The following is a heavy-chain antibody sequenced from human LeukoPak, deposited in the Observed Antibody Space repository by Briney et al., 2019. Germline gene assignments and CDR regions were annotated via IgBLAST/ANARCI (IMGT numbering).Heavy chain of an antibody. CDR2: INPNSGGT. J-gene: IGHJ4*02. CDR1: GYTFTGYY. Sequence: ASVKVSCKASGYTFTGYYMHWLRQAPGQGLEWMGWINPNSGGTNYAQKFQGRVTMTRDTSISTAYMELSRLRSDDTAVYYCARMYSSSWFYFDYWGQGTLVTVSS. CDR3: ARMYSSSWFYFDY. V-gene: IGHV1-2*02. D-gene: IGHD6-13*01.